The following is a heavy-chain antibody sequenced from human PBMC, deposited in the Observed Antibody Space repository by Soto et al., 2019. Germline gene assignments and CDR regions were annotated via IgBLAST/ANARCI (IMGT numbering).Heavy chain of an antibody. D-gene: IGHD6-13*01. Sequence: PSETLSLTCTVSGGSISSYYWSWIRQPPGKGLEWIGYIYYSGSTNYNPSLKSRVTISVDTSKNQFSLMLSSVTAADTAVYYCARDLLVRAAAGNYYYYYGMDVWGQGTTVTVSS. CDR2: IYYSGST. J-gene: IGHJ6*02. CDR1: GGSISSYY. CDR3: ARDLLVRAAAGNYYYYYGMDV. V-gene: IGHV4-59*01.